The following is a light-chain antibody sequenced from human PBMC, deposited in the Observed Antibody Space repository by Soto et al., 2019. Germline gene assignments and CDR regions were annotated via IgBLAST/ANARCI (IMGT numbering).Light chain of an antibody. CDR3: SSYGGSNNFV. Sequence: QSVLTQPPAASGSPGQSVTISCTGTSSDVGGYNFVSWYQHFPGKAPKLIIYEVTKRPSGVPDRFSGSKSGNTASLTVSGLQTDDEADYYCSSYGGSNNFVFGNRTKVTVL. J-gene: IGLJ1*01. CDR2: EVT. CDR1: SSDVGGYNF. V-gene: IGLV2-8*01.